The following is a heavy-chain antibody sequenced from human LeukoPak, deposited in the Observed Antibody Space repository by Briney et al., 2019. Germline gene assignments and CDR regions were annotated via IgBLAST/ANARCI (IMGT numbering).Heavy chain of an antibody. Sequence: ASVKVSCKASGYTFTGYYMHWVRQAPGQGLEWMGWINPNSGGTNYAQKFQGRVTMTRDTSISTAYMELSRLRSDDTAVYYCARGGRVRGTMVRGVPSYYFDYWGQGTLVTVSS. D-gene: IGHD3-10*01. CDR2: INPNSGGT. V-gene: IGHV1-2*02. CDR1: GYTFTGYY. CDR3: ARGGRVRGTMVRGVPSYYFDY. J-gene: IGHJ4*02.